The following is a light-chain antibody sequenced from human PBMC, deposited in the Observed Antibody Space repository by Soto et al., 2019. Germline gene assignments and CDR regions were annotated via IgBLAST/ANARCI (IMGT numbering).Light chain of an antibody. J-gene: IGLJ3*02. CDR3: SSYTRSSTLWV. CDR2: EVS. CDR1: SSDVGGYKY. Sequence: QSALTQPASVSGSPGQSITISCTGTSSDVGGYKYVSWYQQHPGKVPKLMIYEVSNRPSGVSNRFSGSKSDNTASLTISGLQAEDEADYYCSSYTRSSTLWVFGGGTKLTVL. V-gene: IGLV2-14*01.